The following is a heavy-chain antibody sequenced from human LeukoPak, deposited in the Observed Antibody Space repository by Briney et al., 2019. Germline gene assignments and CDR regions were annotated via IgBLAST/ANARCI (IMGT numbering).Heavy chain of an antibody. J-gene: IGHJ5*01. Sequence: GGSLRLSCALSGFPFSIYAMSWVRQAPGKGAEWVSSISGSGGRTYYADSVKGRLTISRDNSEDTLYVQMNSLRAEDTAVYFCARSDGTYNWFDSWGQGTLVTVSS. CDR2: ISGSGGRT. D-gene: IGHD1-14*01. V-gene: IGHV3-23*01. CDR1: GFPFSIYA. CDR3: ARSDGTYNWFDS.